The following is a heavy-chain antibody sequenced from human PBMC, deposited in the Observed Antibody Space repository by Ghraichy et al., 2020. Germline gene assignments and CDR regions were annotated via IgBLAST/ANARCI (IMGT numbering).Heavy chain of an antibody. CDR1: GFTVSSNY. CDR2: IYSGGST. CDR3: ARGPMSLAFDI. J-gene: IGHJ3*02. Sequence: GGSLRLSCAASGFTVSSNYMSWVRQAPGKGLEWVSVIYSGGSTYYADSVKGRFTISRDNSKNTLYLQMNSLRAEDTAVYYCARGPMSLAFDIWGQGTMVTVSS. V-gene: IGHV3-53*01.